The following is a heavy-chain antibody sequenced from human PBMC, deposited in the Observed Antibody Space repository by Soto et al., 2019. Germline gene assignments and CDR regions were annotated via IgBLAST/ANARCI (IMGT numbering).Heavy chain of an antibody. CDR1: GFTFSSYT. J-gene: IGHJ4*02. Sequence: PGGSLRLSCAASGFTFSSYTMNWVRQAPGKGLEWVSSISSSSSYIYYADSVKGRFTISRDNAKNSLYLQMNSLRAEDTAVYYCARVVHYYGSGSYYGPYFDYWGQGTLVTVSS. V-gene: IGHV3-21*04. D-gene: IGHD3-10*01. CDR2: ISSSSSYI. CDR3: ARVVHYYGSGSYYGPYFDY.